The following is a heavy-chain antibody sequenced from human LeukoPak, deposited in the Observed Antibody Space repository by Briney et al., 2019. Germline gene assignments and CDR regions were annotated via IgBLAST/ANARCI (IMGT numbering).Heavy chain of an antibody. CDR1: GGSISSGGYY. Sequence: SQTLSLTCTVPGGSISSGGYYWRWIRQPPGKGLEWIGYIYYSGSTYYNPSLKSRVTISVDTSKNQFSLKLSSVTAADTAVYYCAGLGYTDRYYYGMDVWGKGTTVTVSS. V-gene: IGHV4-30-4*01. D-gene: IGHD2-15*01. CDR2: IYYSGST. J-gene: IGHJ6*04. CDR3: AGLGYTDRYYYGMDV.